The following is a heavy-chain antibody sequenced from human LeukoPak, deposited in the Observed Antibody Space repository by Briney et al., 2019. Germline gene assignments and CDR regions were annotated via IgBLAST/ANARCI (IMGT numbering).Heavy chain of an antibody. Sequence: PSETLSLTCTVSGDSISSSSYYWGWIRQPLGKGLEWVGTLFYSRSTYYNPSLRSRVTISVDTSNNQFSLKLSSVTAADTAVYYCAYGDSYDSSYSFDYWGQGTLVTVSS. J-gene: IGHJ4*02. CDR1: GDSISSSSYY. CDR3: AYGDSYDSSYSFDY. V-gene: IGHV4-39*01. CDR2: LFYSRST. D-gene: IGHD3-22*01.